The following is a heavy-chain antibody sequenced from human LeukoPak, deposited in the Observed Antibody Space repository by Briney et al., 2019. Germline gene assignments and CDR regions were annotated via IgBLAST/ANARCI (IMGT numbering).Heavy chain of an antibody. J-gene: IGHJ4*02. CDR3: ARGGCSGGSCYSLDY. CDR2: IYTSGST. Sequence: SETLSLTCTVSGGSISSGSYYWSWIRQPAGKGLEWIGRIYTSGSTNYNPSLKSRVTISVDTSKNQFSLKLSSVTAADTAVYYCARGGCSGGSCYSLDYWGQGTLVTVSS. V-gene: IGHV4-61*02. D-gene: IGHD2-15*01. CDR1: GGSISSGSYY.